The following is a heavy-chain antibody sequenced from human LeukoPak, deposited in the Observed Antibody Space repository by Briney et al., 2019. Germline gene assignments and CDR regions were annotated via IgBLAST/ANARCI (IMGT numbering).Heavy chain of an antibody. V-gene: IGHV3-30*02. CDR2: IKYDESQI. J-gene: IGHJ4*02. D-gene: IGHD1-26*01. Sequence: GGSLRLSCAASGFTFSNYDMHWVRQAPGKGLEWVSFIKYDESQIYYADSVKGRFTISRDNSKSTLYLQMSSLRSKDTAVYYCAKDAGRWDFDFWGQGTLATVSS. CDR1: GFTFSNYD. CDR3: AKDAGRWDFDF.